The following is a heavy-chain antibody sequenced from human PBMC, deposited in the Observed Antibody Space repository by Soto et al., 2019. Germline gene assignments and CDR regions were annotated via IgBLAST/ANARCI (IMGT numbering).Heavy chain of an antibody. D-gene: IGHD1-7*01. CDR2: ISGSGGST. CDR1: GFTFSSYA. V-gene: IGHV3-23*01. Sequence: GGSLRLSCAASGFTFSSYAMSWVRQAPGKGLEWVSAISGSGGSTYYADSVKGRFTISRDNSKNTLYLQMNSLRAEDTAVYYCAKWGPYGELPDDAFDIWGQGTMVTVSS. J-gene: IGHJ3*02. CDR3: AKWGPYGELPDDAFDI.